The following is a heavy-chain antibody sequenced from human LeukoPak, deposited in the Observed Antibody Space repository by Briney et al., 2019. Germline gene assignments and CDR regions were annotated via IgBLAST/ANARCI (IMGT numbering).Heavy chain of an antibody. CDR3: ARGGIAAAGDGYYYYYGMDV. CDR2: INHSGST. J-gene: IGHJ6*02. V-gene: IGHV4-34*01. Sequence: PSETLSLTCAVYGGSFSGCYWSWIRQPPGKGLEWIGEINHSGSTNYNPSLKSRVTISVDTSKNQFSLKLSSVTAADTAVYYCARGGIAAAGDGYYYYYGMDVWGQGTTVTVSS. D-gene: IGHD6-13*01. CDR1: GGSFSGCY.